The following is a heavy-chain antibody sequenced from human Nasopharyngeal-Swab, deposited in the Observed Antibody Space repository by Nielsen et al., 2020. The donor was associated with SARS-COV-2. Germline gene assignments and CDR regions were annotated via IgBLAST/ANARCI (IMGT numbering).Heavy chain of an antibody. CDR1: GGSISSSSYY. CDR3: ARAIVGATGIDY. CDR2: IYYSGST. Sequence: SETLSLTCTVSGGSISSSSYYWGWIRQPPGKGLEWIGSIYYSGSTYYNPSLKSRVTISVGTSKNQFSLKLSSVTAADTAVYYCARAIVGATGIDYWGQGTLVTVSS. D-gene: IGHD1-26*01. J-gene: IGHJ4*02. V-gene: IGHV4-39*01.